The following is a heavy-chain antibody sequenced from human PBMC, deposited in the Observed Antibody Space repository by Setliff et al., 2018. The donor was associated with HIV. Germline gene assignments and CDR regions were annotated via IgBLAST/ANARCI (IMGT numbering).Heavy chain of an antibody. Sequence: LSLTCAVSGYSISSGYYWGWIRQPPGKGLEWIGSIYHSGSTYYNPSLKSRVTISVDASKNQFSLKLSSVTAADTAVYYCASAEPPIYSSGWRGVGYFDYWGQGTLVTVSS. V-gene: IGHV4-38-2*01. J-gene: IGHJ4*02. CDR3: ASAEPPIYSSGWRGVGYFDY. D-gene: IGHD6-19*01. CDR2: IYHSGST. CDR1: GYSISSGYY.